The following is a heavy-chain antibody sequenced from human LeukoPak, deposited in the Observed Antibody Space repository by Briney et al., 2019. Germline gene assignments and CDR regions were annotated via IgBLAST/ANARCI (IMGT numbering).Heavy chain of an antibody. D-gene: IGHD3-22*01. Sequence: GGSLRLSCAASGFTFSSYAMHWVRQAPGKGLEWVAVTSYDGSNKYYADSVKGRFTISRDNSKNTLYLQMNSLRAEDTAVYYCARGRRYYYDSSGYLRFDYWGQGTLVTVSS. CDR3: ARGRRYYYDSSGYLRFDY. J-gene: IGHJ4*02. CDR2: TSYDGSNK. CDR1: GFTFSSYA. V-gene: IGHV3-30-3*01.